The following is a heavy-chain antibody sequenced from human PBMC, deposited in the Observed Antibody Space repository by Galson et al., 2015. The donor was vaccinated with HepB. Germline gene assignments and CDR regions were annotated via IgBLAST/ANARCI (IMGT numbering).Heavy chain of an antibody. CDR2: ISYDGSNK. CDR3: ARDARGGFGELLDY. J-gene: IGHJ4*02. Sequence: SLRLSCAASGFTFSSYAMHWVRQAPGKGLEWVAVISYDGSNKYYADSVKGRFTISRDNSKNTLYLQMNSLRAEDTAVYYCARDARGGFGELLDYWGQGTLVTVSS. D-gene: IGHD3-10*01. CDR1: GFTFSSYA. V-gene: IGHV3-30*04.